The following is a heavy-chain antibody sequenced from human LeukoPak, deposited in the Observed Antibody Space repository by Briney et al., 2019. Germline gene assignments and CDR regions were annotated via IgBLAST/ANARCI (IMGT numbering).Heavy chain of an antibody. D-gene: IGHD6-19*01. J-gene: IGHJ4*02. CDR3: ARHGGWLAGTRN. Sequence: SETLSLTCTVSGGSISNYYWSWIRQSPGKGLEWIGYIYYSGSTNYNPSLKSRVTISVDTSKNQFSLKLTSVTAADTAVYYCARHGGWLAGTRNWGQGTLVTVSS. CDR2: IYYSGST. V-gene: IGHV4-59*08. CDR1: GGSISNYY.